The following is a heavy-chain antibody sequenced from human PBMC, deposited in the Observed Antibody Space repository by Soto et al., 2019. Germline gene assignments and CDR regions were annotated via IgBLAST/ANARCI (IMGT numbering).Heavy chain of an antibody. CDR1: GYSFTSYW. J-gene: IGHJ6*02. V-gene: IGHV5-51*01. Sequence: PGESLKIXCKGSGYSFTSYWIGWVRQMPGKGLEWMGIIYPGDSDTRYSPSFQGQVTISADKSISTAYLQWSSLKASDTAMYYCARPTSYYYDSSGYITPYGMDVWGQGTTVTVSS. CDR3: ARPTSYYYDSSGYITPYGMDV. D-gene: IGHD3-22*01. CDR2: IYPGDSDT.